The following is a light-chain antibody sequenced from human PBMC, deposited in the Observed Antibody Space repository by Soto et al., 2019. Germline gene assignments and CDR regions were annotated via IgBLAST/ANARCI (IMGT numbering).Light chain of an antibody. CDR1: QYVSSS. V-gene: IGKV3-20*01. CDR3: QQYGSTPST. CDR2: GAS. Sequence: IVMTQSPATLSVSPGERATLSCRASQYVSSSVAWYQQKPGQAPRLLIYGASSRATGIPDRFSGSGSGTDFTLTISRLEPEDFAVYYCQQYGSTPSTFGQGTKVDIK. J-gene: IGKJ1*01.